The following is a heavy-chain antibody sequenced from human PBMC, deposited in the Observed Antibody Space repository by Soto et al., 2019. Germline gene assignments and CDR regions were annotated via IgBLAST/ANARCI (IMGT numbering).Heavy chain of an antibody. Sequence: EDSVNGDCKTAVYTLITYLVRRVGQAPGQGLEWMGCISAYNGNTKYAQKLQGRVTMTTDTSTSTAYMELRSLRSDDTAVYYCARDSPPVDYWGQGTLVTVSS. CDR1: VYTLITYL. J-gene: IGHJ4*02. V-gene: IGHV1-18*01. CDR3: ARDSPPVDY. CDR2: ISAYNGNT.